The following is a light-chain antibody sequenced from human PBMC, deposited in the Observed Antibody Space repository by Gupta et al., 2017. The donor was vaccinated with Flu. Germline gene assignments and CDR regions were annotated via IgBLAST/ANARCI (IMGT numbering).Light chain of an antibody. V-gene: IGKV1-33*01. J-gene: IGKJ1*01. Sequence: DIPMTQSPFSLSVSVGDRVIISCQASQDITNYLNWYQHKPGKAPQLLIYEESKVQTGVPSRFSGSGSGTEFTFKISNLQTEDVATYYCKQDKSVPRTFGLGTQVEIK. CDR3: KQDKSVPRT. CDR1: QDITNY. CDR2: EES.